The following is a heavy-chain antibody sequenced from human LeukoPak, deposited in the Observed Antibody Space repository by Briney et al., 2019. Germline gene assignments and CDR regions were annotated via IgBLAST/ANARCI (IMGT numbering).Heavy chain of an antibody. CDR2: FYSSGRS. J-gene: IGHJ4*02. D-gene: IGHD3-16*01. V-gene: IGHV4-59*01. CDR1: DDSISDYY. Sequence: SETLSLTCTVSDDSISDYYRGWIRQPPGKGLEWIGYFYSSGRSTYNPSLKSRVTISADTSKNHFSLKLNSVTTADTAVYYCTRGAGWLIDYWGQGILVTVSS. CDR3: TRGAGWLIDY.